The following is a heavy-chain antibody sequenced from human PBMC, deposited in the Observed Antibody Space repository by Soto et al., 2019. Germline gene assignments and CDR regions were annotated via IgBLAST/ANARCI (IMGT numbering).Heavy chain of an antibody. J-gene: IGHJ4*02. CDR1: GFTFSGYG. V-gene: IGHV3-30*18. CDR2: ISYDGSNK. CDR3: AKDPRSPIVVVPAAIPIQYYFDY. Sequence: PVGSLRLSCAASGFTFSGYGMHWVRQAPGKGLEWVAVISYDGSNKYYADSVKGRFTISRDNSKNTLYLQMNSLRAEDTAVYYCAKDPRSPIVVVPAAIPIQYYFDYWGQGTLVTVSS. D-gene: IGHD2-2*01.